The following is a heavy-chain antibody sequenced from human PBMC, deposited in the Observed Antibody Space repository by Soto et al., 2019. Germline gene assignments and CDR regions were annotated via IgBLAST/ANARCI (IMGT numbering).Heavy chain of an antibody. CDR2: IYWDDDK. CDR1: GFSLSTSGVG. CDR3: AHIHYYGSGNFLLSPNNWFYP. Sequence: QMTLEETGPTLLKATQTLTLTCTFSGFSLSTSGVGVGWIRQPPGKALEWLALIYWDDDKSYSPSLKSRLTITKDTSKNQVVLTMTNMDPVDTATYYCAHIHYYGSGNFLLSPNNWFYPWGQGTLVTVSS. D-gene: IGHD3-10*01. V-gene: IGHV2-5*02. J-gene: IGHJ5*02.